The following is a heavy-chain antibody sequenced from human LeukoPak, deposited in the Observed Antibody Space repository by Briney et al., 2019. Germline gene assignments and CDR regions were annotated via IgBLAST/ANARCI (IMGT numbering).Heavy chain of an antibody. Sequence: PGGSLRLSCAASGFTFSNAWMNWVRQAPGKGLEWVGRIKSKTDGGTTDYAAPVKGRFTISRDDSKNTLYLQMNSLKTEDTAVYYCTTYSSSWYTNYFDYWGQGTLVTVSS. D-gene: IGHD6-13*01. V-gene: IGHV3-15*01. CDR2: IKSKTDGGTT. CDR3: TTYSSSWYTNYFDY. CDR1: GFTFSNAW. J-gene: IGHJ4*02.